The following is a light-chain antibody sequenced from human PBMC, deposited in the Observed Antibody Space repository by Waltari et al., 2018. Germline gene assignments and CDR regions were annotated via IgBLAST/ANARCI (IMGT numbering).Light chain of an antibody. Sequence: DIQMTQSPSSLSASVGDRVTITCRASQGISSYLAWYQQKPGKAPKLLIYKASTLQSGVPSRFSGSGSGTDFTLTTSSLQPEDFATYYCQQHNSNPPTFGGGTKVEIK. V-gene: IGKV1-9*01. CDR1: QGISSY. CDR3: QQHNSNPPT. CDR2: KAS. J-gene: IGKJ4*01.